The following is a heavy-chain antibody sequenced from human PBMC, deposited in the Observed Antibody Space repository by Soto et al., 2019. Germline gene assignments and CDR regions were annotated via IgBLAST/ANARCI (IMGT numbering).Heavy chain of an antibody. CDR2: IYNSGST. Sequence: QVQLQESGPGLVKPSETLSLTCTVSGGSISSHYWSWIRQPPGMGLEYIGYIYNSGSTNYNPSLNSRVTISVDKSKNQFSLKLSSVTAADTAVYFCARGGGSPDSWGQGTLVTVSS. J-gene: IGHJ4*02. D-gene: IGHD2-15*01. CDR1: GGSISSHY. CDR3: ARGGGSPDS. V-gene: IGHV4-59*11.